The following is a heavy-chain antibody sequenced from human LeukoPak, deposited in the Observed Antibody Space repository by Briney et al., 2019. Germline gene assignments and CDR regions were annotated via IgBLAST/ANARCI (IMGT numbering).Heavy chain of an antibody. CDR2: FDPEDGEDGET. CDR1: GYSLIEVA. V-gene: IGHV1-24*01. CDR3: AMTDRCAGRPFDY. Sequence: ASVKVSCKVSGYSLIEVAMHWVRQAPGKGLEWVGSFDPEDGEDGETHYAQKFQGRVTMTEDASTDTAYMELSSLRSEDTAVYYCAMTDRCAGRPFDYWGQGTLVTVSS. J-gene: IGHJ4*02. D-gene: IGHD1-14*01.